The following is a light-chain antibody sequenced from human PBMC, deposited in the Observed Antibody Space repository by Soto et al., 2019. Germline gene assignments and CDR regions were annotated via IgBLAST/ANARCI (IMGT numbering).Light chain of an antibody. Sequence: EMVLTQTPSTVSFAPWERATLSFRASQSVSSYLAWYQQKPGQAPRLLIYDASNRATGIPARFSGSGSGTDFTLTIGTLEPEDFAVYYCQQRSNWPITFGQGTRLEIK. CDR1: QSVSSY. J-gene: IGKJ5*01. CDR2: DAS. CDR3: QQRSNWPIT. V-gene: IGKV3-11*01.